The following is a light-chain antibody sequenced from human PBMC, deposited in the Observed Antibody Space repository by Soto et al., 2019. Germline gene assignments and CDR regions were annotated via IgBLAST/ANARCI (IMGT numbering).Light chain of an antibody. J-gene: IGKJ5*01. V-gene: IGKV1-12*01. CDR1: QDINRW. CDR3: QQNYSPPPVT. Sequence: DIQMTQSPSSVSASVGDRFTITCRASQDINRWLAWYQQKPGKAPKLLIFAASSLQSGVPSRFSGSGSGTHFTLTINSLQPEDFATYYCQQNYSPPPVTFGQGTRLEI. CDR2: AAS.